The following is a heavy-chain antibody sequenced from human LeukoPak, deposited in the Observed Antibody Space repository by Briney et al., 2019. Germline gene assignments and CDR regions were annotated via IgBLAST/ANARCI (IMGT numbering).Heavy chain of an antibody. D-gene: IGHD3-9*01. CDR1: GGTFSSYA. Sequence: GASVKVSCKASGGTFSSYAISWVRQAPGQGLEWMGGIIPIFGTANYAQKFQGRVTITADESTSTAYMELSSLRSEDTAVYYCARRATYYDILTGYYPHYYFDYWGQGTLVTVSS. CDR2: IIPIFGTA. J-gene: IGHJ4*02. V-gene: IGHV1-69*13. CDR3: ARRATYYDILTGYYPHYYFDY.